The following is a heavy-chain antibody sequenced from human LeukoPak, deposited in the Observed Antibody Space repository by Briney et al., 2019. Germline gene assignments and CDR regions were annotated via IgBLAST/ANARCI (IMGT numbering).Heavy chain of an antibody. CDR3: ARHRYYNILTDNWFDP. CDR1: GGSISSSSYY. D-gene: IGHD3-9*01. CDR2: MYHSGST. J-gene: IGHJ5*02. Sequence: ASETLSLTCTVSGGSISSSSYYWGWIRQPPGKGLEWIGSMYHSGSTYYNPSLKSRVTTSVDTSKNQFSLELSSVTAADTAVYYCARHRYYNILTDNWFDPWGQGTLVTVPS. V-gene: IGHV4-39*01.